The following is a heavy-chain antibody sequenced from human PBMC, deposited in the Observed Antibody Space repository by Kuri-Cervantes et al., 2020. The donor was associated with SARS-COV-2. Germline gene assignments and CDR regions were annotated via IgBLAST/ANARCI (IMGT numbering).Heavy chain of an antibody. CDR2: ISWDGGST. CDR1: GFTFDDYS. J-gene: IGHJ4*02. V-gene: IGHV3-43*01. D-gene: IGHD5-12*01. CDR3: AKDMAYSGYDYHLDY. Sequence: GGCLKIPCAASGFTFDDYSMHWVRQAPGKGVDWVSLISWDGGSTYYADSVKGRFTISRDNSKNSLYLQMNSLRTEDTALYYFAKDMAYSGYDYHLDYWGQETLVTVSS.